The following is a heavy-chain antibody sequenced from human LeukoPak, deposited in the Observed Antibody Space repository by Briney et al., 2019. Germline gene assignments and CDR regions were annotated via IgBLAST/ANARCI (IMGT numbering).Heavy chain of an antibody. D-gene: IGHD4-23*01. Sequence: SETLSLTCAVYGGSFSGYYWSWIRQPPGKGLEWIGEINHSGSTNYNPSLKSRVTISVDTSKNQLSLKLSSVTAADTAVYYCARLRRGTSRPVEDVWGQGTTVTVSS. CDR1: GGSFSGYY. CDR2: INHSGST. V-gene: IGHV4-34*01. CDR3: ARLRRGTSRPVEDV. J-gene: IGHJ6*02.